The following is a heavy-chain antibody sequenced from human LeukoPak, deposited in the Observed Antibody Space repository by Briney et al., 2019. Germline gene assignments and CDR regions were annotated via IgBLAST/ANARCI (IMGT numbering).Heavy chain of an antibody. CDR1: GFTFSSYA. D-gene: IGHD4-17*01. J-gene: IGHJ4*02. CDR3: AKVSMATVTTYNDY. Sequence: GGSLRLSCAASGFTFSSYAMNWVRQAPGKGLEWVSGISGSGGSAYYADSVKGRFSISRDNSKNTLYLQMNSLRAEDTAVYYCAKVSMATVTTYNDYWGQGTLVTVSS. V-gene: IGHV3-23*01. CDR2: ISGSGGSA.